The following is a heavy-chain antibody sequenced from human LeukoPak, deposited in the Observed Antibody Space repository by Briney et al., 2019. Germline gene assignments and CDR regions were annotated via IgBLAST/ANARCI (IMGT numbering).Heavy chain of an antibody. CDR3: ARVFSSGWNDIGEGFDY. J-gene: IGHJ4*02. Sequence: SETLSLTCAVYGGSFSGYYWSWIRQPPGKGLEWIGEINHSGSTNYNPSLKSRVTISVDTSKNQFSLKLSSVTAADTAVYYCARVFSSGWNDIGEGFDYWGQGTLVTVSS. V-gene: IGHV4-34*01. CDR2: INHSGST. CDR1: GGSFSGYY. D-gene: IGHD6-19*01.